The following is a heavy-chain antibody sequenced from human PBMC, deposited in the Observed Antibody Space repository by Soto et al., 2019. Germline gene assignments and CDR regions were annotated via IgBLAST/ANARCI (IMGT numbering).Heavy chain of an antibody. V-gene: IGHV4-31*03. J-gene: IGHJ5*02. CDR3: AGTPSGYSVRFDP. D-gene: IGHD3-22*01. CDR1: AGSISSGGYY. Sequence: SETLSLTCTVSAGSISSGGYYWSWLRQHPGKGLEWIGYIYYSGNTSYNPSPKSRVTTSVDTSKNQFSLKLSSVTAADTAVYYCAGTPSGYSVRFDPWGQGTLVTVSS. CDR2: IYYSGNT.